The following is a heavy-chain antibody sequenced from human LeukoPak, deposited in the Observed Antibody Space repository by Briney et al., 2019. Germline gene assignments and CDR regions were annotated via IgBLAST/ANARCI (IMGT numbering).Heavy chain of an antibody. J-gene: IGHJ5*02. CDR2: INHSGST. D-gene: IGHD2-15*01. CDR1: GGSFSGYY. CDR3: ARQRLYCSGGSCPKWFDP. Sequence: PSETLSLTCAVYGGSFSGYYWSWIRQPPGKGLEWIGEINHSGSTTYNPSLKSRVTISVDTSKNQFSLKLSSVTAADTAVYYCARQRLYCSGGSCPKWFDPWGQGTLVTVSS. V-gene: IGHV4-34*01.